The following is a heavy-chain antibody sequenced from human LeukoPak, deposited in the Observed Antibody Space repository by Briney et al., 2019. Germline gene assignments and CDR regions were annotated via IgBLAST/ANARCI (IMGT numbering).Heavy chain of an antibody. V-gene: IGHV3-48*01. CDR1: GFTFSSYS. CDR3: AVNDYFDY. CDR2: ISSSSSTI. Sequence: PGGSLRLSCAASGFTFSSYSVNWVRQAPGKGLEWVSYISSSSSTIYYADSAKGRFTISRDNAKNSLYLQMNSLRAEDTAVYYCAVNDYFDYWGQGTLVTVSS. J-gene: IGHJ4*01.